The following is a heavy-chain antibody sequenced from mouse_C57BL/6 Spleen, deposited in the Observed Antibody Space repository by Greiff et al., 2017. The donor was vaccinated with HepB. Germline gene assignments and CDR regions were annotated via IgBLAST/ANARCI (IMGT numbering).Heavy chain of an antibody. CDR3: VRHKLYFDV. V-gene: IGHV10-1*01. CDR1: GFSFNTYA. CDR2: IRSKSNNYAT. J-gene: IGHJ1*03. Sequence: EVQRLESGGGLVQPKGSLKLSCAASGFSFNTYAMNWVRQAPGKGLEWVARIRSKSNNYATYYADSVKDRFTISRDDSESMLYLQMNNLKTEDTAMYYCVRHKLYFDVWGTGTTVTVSS.